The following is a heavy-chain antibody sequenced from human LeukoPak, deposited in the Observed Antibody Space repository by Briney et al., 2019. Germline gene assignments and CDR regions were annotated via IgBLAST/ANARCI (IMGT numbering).Heavy chain of an antibody. Sequence: GGSLRLSCEASGLSLSNYPMHWVRQAPGKGLEWITLITYDGAFDGGKTYYADSVKGRFTVSRNKSKNTLYLQMNSLRAEDTAVYYCAKEDYYDSSGHYFDYWGQGTLVTVSS. V-gene: IGHV3-30*07. CDR3: AKEDYYDSSGHYFDY. D-gene: IGHD3-22*01. CDR1: GLSLSNYP. CDR2: ITYDGAFDGGKT. J-gene: IGHJ4*02.